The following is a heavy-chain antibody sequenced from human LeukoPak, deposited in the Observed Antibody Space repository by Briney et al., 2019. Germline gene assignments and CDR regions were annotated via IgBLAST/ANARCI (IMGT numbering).Heavy chain of an antibody. CDR3: ARRNFGELSN. CDR1: GYTFTSYG. D-gene: IGHD3-10*01. V-gene: IGHV1-46*01. J-gene: IGHJ4*02. Sequence: ASVKVSCKASGYTFTSYGISWVRQAPGQGLEWMGIINPSGGSTSYAQKFQGRVTMTRDTSTSTVYMELSSLRSEDTAVYYCARRNFGELSNWGQGTLVTVSS. CDR2: INPSGGST.